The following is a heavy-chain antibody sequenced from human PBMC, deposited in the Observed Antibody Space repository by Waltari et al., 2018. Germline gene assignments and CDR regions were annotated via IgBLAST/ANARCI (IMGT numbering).Heavy chain of an antibody. Sequence: QVQLVQSGAELNRPGASVKVSCKASGYTFTNHDINWVRQARGQGLEWMGWMNPNSGNAGYAQRFQGRVTLTRDKSISTAFMELSSLTSEDTAVYYCTRAMSTVVPADYWGQGALVTV. CDR2: MNPNSGNA. CDR1: GYTFTNHD. J-gene: IGHJ4*02. D-gene: IGHD4-17*01. CDR3: TRAMSTVVPADY. V-gene: IGHV1-8*02.